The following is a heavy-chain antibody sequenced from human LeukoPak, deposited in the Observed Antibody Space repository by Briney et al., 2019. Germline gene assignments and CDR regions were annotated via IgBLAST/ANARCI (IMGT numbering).Heavy chain of an antibody. J-gene: IGHJ4*02. Sequence: AGSLRLSCAASGFTFSTYAMNWVRQGPGGGLEWLSYISNSITSVYYADSVKGRFTISRDNAKNSLYLQMNSLRPEDTAVYYCARDVTDQPLDSWGQGTLVTVSS. CDR2: ISNSITSV. V-gene: IGHV3-48*01. CDR3: ARDVTDQPLDS. CDR1: GFTFSTYA. D-gene: IGHD2-2*01.